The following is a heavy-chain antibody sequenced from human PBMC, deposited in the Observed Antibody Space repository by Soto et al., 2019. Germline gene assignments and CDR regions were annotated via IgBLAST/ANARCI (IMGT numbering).Heavy chain of an antibody. CDR3: AKILTIFGVVFDY. CDR1: GFTFSSYA. CDR2: ISGSGGST. Sequence: GFLRLSCAASGFTFSSYAMSWVRQAPGKGLEWVSAISGSGGSTYYADSVKGRFTISRDNSKNTLYLQMNSLRAEDTAVYYCAKILTIFGVVFDYWGQGTLVTVSS. D-gene: IGHD3-3*01. J-gene: IGHJ4*02. V-gene: IGHV3-23*01.